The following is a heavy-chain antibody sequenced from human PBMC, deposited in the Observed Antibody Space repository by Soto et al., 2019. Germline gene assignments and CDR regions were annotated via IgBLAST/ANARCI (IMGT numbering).Heavy chain of an antibody. V-gene: IGHV3-33*01. D-gene: IGHD1-26*01. CDR3: ARVRGYSAYIFDY. Sequence: GGSLRLSCEVSGFIFSTYGMHWVRHAPGKGLEWVAGIWSDGSNKYYADAVKGRCTISRDNAKNTLYLQTNGLRVDDSDVYYFARVRGYSAYIFDYWGQGTVLTVSS. CDR2: IWSDGSNK. J-gene: IGHJ4*02. CDR1: GFIFSTYG.